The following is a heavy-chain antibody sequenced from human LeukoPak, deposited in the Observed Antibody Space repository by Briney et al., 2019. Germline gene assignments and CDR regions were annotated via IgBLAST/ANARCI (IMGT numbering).Heavy chain of an antibody. D-gene: IGHD6-19*01. CDR2: IYYSGST. CDR3: ARHSSSGWFPFDY. V-gene: IGHV4-59*08. J-gene: IGHJ4*02. CDR1: GGSISSYY. Sequence: SETLSLTCTVSGGSISSYYRSWIRQPPGKGLEWIGYIYYSGSTNYNPSLKSRVTISVDTSKNQFSLKLSSVTAADTAVYYCARHSSSGWFPFDYWGQGTLVTVSS.